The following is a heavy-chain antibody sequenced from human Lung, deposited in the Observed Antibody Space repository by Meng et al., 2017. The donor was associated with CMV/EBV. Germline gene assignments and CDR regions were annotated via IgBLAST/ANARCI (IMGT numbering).Heavy chain of an antibody. J-gene: IGHJ4*02. CDR2: ISYHGKNE. CDR1: GFTFSDFS. D-gene: IGHD3-16*01. CDR3: TRAPLGGESDY. Sequence: GGSXRLXCAASGFTFSDFSMHWVRQAPGKGLEWVALISYHGKNEYYADSVKGRFTISRDYSKNTVSLQMSSLGPEDTAVYYCTRAPLGGESDYWGQGTLVTVSS. V-gene: IGHV3-30*04.